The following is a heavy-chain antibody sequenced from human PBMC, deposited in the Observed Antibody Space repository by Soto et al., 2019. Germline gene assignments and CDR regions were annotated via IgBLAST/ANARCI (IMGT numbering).Heavy chain of an antibody. CDR2: MNSDGTTI. CDR3: ATAEVDY. J-gene: IGHJ4*02. V-gene: IGHV3-74*01. Sequence: PGGSLRLSCAASGFTFGKYWMHWVRQAPGKGLEWVSRMNSDGTTINYADSVKGRFTVSRDNAKNTLYLQMNSLRAEDTAVYYCATAEVDYWGPGTLVTVSS. CDR1: GFTFGKYW.